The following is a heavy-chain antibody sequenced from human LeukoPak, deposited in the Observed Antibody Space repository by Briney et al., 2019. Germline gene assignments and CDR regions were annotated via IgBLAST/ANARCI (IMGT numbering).Heavy chain of an antibody. CDR1: GYTLRDYY. V-gene: IGHV1-2*02. J-gene: IGHJ6*02. D-gene: IGHD2-15*01. CDR3: ARGLRIINGLDV. CDR2: LNPHSGGT. Sequence: GASVKVSCEASGYTLRDYYIYWVRQAPGQGLEWLGWLNPHSGGTNCAQKFQGRVTLTSDTSISTAYMELSPLTSDDTAIYYCARGLRIINGLDVWGQGTTVIVSS.